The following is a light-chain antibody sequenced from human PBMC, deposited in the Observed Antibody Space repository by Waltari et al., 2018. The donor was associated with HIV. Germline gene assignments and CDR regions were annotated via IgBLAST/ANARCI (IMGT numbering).Light chain of an antibody. Sequence: DIVMTPSPESLTVSLGDRATTNCTSSQSILSSSGNKYFLAWYQQKPGQPPKSLIYWASTRAAGVPARFSGSDSGTDFTLTISSLRAEDVAVYYCHQYHTTPYTFGQGTKLEI. CDR1: QSILSSSGNKYF. J-gene: IGKJ2*01. CDR2: WAS. CDR3: HQYHTTPYT. V-gene: IGKV4-1*01.